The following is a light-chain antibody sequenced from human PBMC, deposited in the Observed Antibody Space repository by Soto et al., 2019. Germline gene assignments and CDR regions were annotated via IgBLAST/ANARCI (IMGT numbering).Light chain of an antibody. J-gene: IGKJ2*01. Sequence: DIQMTQSPSTLSASVGDRVTITCRASQSISSWLAWYQQKPGKAPKLLIYDASRLESGVPSRFNGSGSGTEFTLTISSLQPDDFATYYCQQYNSYSLYPFGQGTKLEIK. CDR2: DAS. CDR1: QSISSW. V-gene: IGKV1-5*01. CDR3: QQYNSYSLYP.